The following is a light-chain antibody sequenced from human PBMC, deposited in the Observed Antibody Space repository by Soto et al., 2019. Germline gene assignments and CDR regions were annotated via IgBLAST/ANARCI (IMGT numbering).Light chain of an antibody. CDR3: QEYDGAPIT. V-gene: IGKV3-20*01. Sequence: VLTQSPVTLSLSPGARATLSCRASQSFRGLLAWYQQKPGQAPRLLIYDAYSRATGIPDRFSGSGSGTDFTLTIARLEPEDFAVYYCQEYDGAPITFGLGTRLEIK. CDR1: QSFRGL. J-gene: IGKJ5*01. CDR2: DAY.